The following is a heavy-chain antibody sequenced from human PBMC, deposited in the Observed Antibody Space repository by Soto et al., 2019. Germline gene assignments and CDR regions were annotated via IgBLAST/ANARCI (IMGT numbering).Heavy chain of an antibody. CDR3: ARGYCTTTICDPWFDP. Sequence: ESLKISCKGSGYSFTSYWISWVRQMPGKGLEWMGRIDPSDSYTNYSPSFQGHVTISADKSITTAYLQWSSLKASDTAMYYCARGYCTTTICDPWFDPWGQGTRVIVSS. V-gene: IGHV5-10-1*01. D-gene: IGHD2-2*01. J-gene: IGHJ5*02. CDR2: IDPSDSYT. CDR1: GYSFTSYW.